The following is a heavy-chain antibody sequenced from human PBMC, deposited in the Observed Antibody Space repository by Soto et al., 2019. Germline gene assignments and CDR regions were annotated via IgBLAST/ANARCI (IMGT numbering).Heavy chain of an antibody. CDR2: IYHSGST. CDR3: AAETRATMIVGEARLDY. D-gene: IGHD3-22*01. Sequence: SETLSLTCTVSGGSISSGNYYWNWIRQHPGKGLEWLGYIYHSGSTYYNPTLKSRVTISVDTSKNQFSLKLSSVTAADTAVYYCAAETRATMIVGEARLDYWGQGTLVTVS. CDR1: GGSISSGNYY. J-gene: IGHJ4*02. V-gene: IGHV4-31*03.